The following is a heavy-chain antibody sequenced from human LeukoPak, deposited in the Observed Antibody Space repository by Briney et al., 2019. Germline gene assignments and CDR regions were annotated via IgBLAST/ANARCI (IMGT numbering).Heavy chain of an antibody. J-gene: IGHJ6*02. CDR3: AREAAANLYYYYGMDV. V-gene: IGHV3-11*01. CDR2: ISSSGSTI. CDR1: GSNFGNYY. D-gene: IGHD6-13*01. Sequence: GSLRLSCAASGSNFGNYYVSWVRQAPGKGLEWVSYISSSGSTIYYADSVKGRFTISRDNAKNSLYLQMNSLRAEDTAVYYCAREAAANLYYYYGMDVWGQGTTVTVSS.